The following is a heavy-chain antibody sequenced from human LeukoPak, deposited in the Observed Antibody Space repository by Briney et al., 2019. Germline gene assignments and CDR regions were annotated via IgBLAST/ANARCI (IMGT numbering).Heavy chain of an antibody. J-gene: IGHJ6*02. Sequence: ASVTVSCKASGYTFASYGISWVRQAPGQGLEWMGWISAYNGNTNYAQELQGRVTMTTDTSTSTAYMELRSLRSDDTAVYYCARDPPRIVVVVAATNYYGMDVWGQGTTVTVSS. V-gene: IGHV1-18*01. CDR1: GYTFASYG. CDR3: ARDPPRIVVVVAATNYYGMDV. CDR2: ISAYNGNT. D-gene: IGHD2-15*01.